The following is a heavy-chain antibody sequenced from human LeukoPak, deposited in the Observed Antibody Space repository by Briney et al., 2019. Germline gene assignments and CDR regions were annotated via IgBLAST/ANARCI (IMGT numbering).Heavy chain of an antibody. V-gene: IGHV4-39*01. Sequence: SETLSLTCTVSGGSISSSSYYWGWIRQPPGKGLEWIGSIYYSGSTYYNPSLKSRVTISVDTSKNQFSLKLSSVTAAGTAVYYCARKGDGSGSYYLSYWGQGTLVTVSS. CDR3: ARKGDGSGSYYLSY. D-gene: IGHD3-10*01. CDR1: GGSISSSSYY. J-gene: IGHJ4*02. CDR2: IYYSGST.